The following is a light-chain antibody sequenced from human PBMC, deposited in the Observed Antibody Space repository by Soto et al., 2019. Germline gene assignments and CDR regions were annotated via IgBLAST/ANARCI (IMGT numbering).Light chain of an antibody. V-gene: IGKV3-15*01. J-gene: IGKJ1*01. Sequence: ETVMTQSPATLSVSPGERATLSCRASQSISNNLAWYQQKPGQSPRLIMFRTSTRATGVPARFSGSGSGTDFTLTISRLEPEDFAVYYCQQYGSSPRTFGQGTKVDIK. CDR3: QQYGSSPRT. CDR1: QSISNN. CDR2: RTS.